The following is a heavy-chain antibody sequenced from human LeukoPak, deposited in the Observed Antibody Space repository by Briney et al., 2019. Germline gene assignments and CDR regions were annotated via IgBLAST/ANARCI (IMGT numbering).Heavy chain of an antibody. Sequence: GGSLRLSCAASGFIFSSYSMNWVSQAPGKGLEWVSSISSSSDYTYYADSVKGRFTISRDNAKNSLYLQMNSLGVEDTAVYYCYPHYYGSGSLSWLDPWGQGTLVTVSS. CDR2: ISSSSDYT. CDR1: GFIFSSYS. V-gene: IGHV3-21*01. D-gene: IGHD3-10*01. J-gene: IGHJ5*02. CDR3: YPHYYGSGSLSWLDP.